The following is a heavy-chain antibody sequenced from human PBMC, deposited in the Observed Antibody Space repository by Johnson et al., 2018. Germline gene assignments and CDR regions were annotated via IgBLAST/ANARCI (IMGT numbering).Heavy chain of an antibody. CDR3: ARHPAVVPAAINSDYYYYYGMDV. CDR2: IYPGDSDT. Sequence: VQLVQSGAEVKKPGESLKISCKGSGYSFTSYWIGWVRQMPGKGLEWMGMIYPGDSDTRYSPSFQGQVTISADKSISTAYLQWSRLTASDTAMYYCARHPAVVPAAINSDYYYYYGMDVWGQGTTVTVSS. D-gene: IGHD2-2*01. J-gene: IGHJ6*02. CDR1: GYSFTSYW. V-gene: IGHV5-51*01.